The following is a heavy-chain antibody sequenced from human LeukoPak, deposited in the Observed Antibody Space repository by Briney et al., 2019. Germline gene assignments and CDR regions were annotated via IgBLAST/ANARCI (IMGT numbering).Heavy chain of an antibody. CDR2: IYHSGST. D-gene: IGHD6-19*01. J-gene: IGHJ4*02. Sequence: SETLSLTCTVSGYSISSGYYWGWIRQPPGKGLEWIGSIYHSGSTYYNPSLKSRVTISVDTSKNQFSLKLSSVTAADTAVYYCASSGWYRRYFDYWGQGTLVTVSS. CDR3: ASSGWYRRYFDY. CDR1: GYSISSGYY. V-gene: IGHV4-38-2*02.